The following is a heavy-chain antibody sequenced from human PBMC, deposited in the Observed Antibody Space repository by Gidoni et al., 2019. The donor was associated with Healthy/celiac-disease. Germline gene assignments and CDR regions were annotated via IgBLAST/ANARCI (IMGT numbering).Heavy chain of an antibody. CDR1: GFTFSNAW. Sequence: EVQLVESGGGLVKPGGSLRLSCAASGFTFSNAWMNWVRQAPGKGLEWVGRIKSKTDGGTTDYAAPVKGRFTISRDDSKNTLYLQMNSLKTEDTAVYYCTTDPAFLYSGWPFDYWGQGTLVTVSS. CDR2: IKSKTDGGTT. D-gene: IGHD6-19*01. CDR3: TTDPAFLYSGWPFDY. J-gene: IGHJ4*02. V-gene: IGHV3-15*07.